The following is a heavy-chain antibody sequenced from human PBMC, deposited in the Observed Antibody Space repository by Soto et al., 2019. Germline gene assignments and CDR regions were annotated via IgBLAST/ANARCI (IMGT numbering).Heavy chain of an antibody. V-gene: IGHV3-48*03. CDR2: ISSSGSTI. D-gene: IGHD1-26*01. CDR1: GFSFNTYE. Sequence: PGGSLRLSCAASGFSFNTYEMNWVRQAPGKGLEWVSYISSSGSTIYYADSVKGRFTVSRDNGKNSLYLQMNSLRAEDTAVHYCAYGGSCDYWGQGTQVTVSS. J-gene: IGHJ4*02. CDR3: AYGGSCDY.